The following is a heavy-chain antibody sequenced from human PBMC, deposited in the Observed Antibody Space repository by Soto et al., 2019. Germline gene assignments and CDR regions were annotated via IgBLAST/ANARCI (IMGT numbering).Heavy chain of an antibody. D-gene: IGHD5-18*01. Sequence: EVQLVESGGGLIQPGGSLRLSCAASGFTVSSNYMSWVRQAPGKGLEWVSVIYSGGSTYYADSVKGRFTISRDNSKNTLYLHMNSLRAEDTAVYYCATPGYSYGGSILHWGQGTLVTVSS. CDR3: ATPGYSYGGSILH. CDR1: GFTVSSNY. V-gene: IGHV3-53*01. J-gene: IGHJ4*02. CDR2: IYSGGST.